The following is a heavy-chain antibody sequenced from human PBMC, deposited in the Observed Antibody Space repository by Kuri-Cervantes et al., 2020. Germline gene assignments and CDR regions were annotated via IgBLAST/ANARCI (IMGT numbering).Heavy chain of an antibody. D-gene: IGHD3-3*01. CDR3: ARGHDFWSGSGNMDV. Sequence: SLKISCAASGFTFDDYAMHWVRQAPGKGLEWVSGISWNSGSIGYADSVKGRFTISRDNAKNSLYLQMNSLRAEDTAVYYCARGHDFWSGSGNMDVWGKGTTVTVSS. CDR2: ISWNSGSI. CDR1: GFTFDDYA. V-gene: IGHV3-9*01. J-gene: IGHJ6*03.